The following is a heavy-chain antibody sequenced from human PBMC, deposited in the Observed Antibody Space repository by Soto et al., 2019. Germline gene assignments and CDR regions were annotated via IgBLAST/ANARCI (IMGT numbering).Heavy chain of an antibody. J-gene: IGHJ5*02. CDR3: ATSNWFDP. Sequence: QLQLQESGPGLVKPSETLSLTCTVSGGSISSRGYYWGWIRQPPGKGLEWIGTIYYSGSTYYNPSLKSRVTISVDTSKNQFSLKLSSVTAADTAVYYCATSNWFDPWGKGTLVTVSS. V-gene: IGHV4-39*01. CDR1: GGSISSRGYY. CDR2: IYYSGST.